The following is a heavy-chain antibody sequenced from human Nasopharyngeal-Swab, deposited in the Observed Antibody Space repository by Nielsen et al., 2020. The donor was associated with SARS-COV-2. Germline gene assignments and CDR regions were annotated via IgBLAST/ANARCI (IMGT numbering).Heavy chain of an antibody. V-gene: IGHV3-7*01. J-gene: IGHJ6*02. CDR3: ARMNYYFYYGMDV. CDR2: LKQDGSEE. Sequence: GSLKISCAASGFTFSRFWMTWVRQAPGKGLEWVAYLKQDGSEEYYVDSVKGRFTISRDNAKNSLYLQMSSLRAEDTAVYYCARMNYYFYYGMDVWGQGTTVTVSS. CDR1: GFTFSRFW.